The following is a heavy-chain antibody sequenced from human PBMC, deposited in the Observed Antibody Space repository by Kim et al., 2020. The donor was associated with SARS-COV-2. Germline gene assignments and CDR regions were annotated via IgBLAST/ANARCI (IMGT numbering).Heavy chain of an antibody. J-gene: IGHJ4*02. V-gene: IGHV4-59*01. Sequence: SETLSLTCTVSNDSITNYYWSWIRQPPGKGLEWIGFMYHTGGSNYIPSLRSRVTMSVDTSRNQFFLYLRSVTAADTAVYYCARGRHWHHDYWGQGTPVT. CDR2: MYHTGGS. D-gene: IGHD1-1*01. CDR1: NDSITNYY. CDR3: ARGRHWHHDY.